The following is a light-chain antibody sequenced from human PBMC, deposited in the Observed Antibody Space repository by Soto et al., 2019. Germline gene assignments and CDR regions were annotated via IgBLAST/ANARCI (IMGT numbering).Light chain of an antibody. V-gene: IGKV3-20*01. Sequence: EIVLTQSPGTLSLSPGKRATLSCRASQSISSSYLAWYQQRPGQAPRLLTYGASSRATGIPDRFSGSGSGTEFTLTISRLEPEEFAVYYCQQFNNWPRTFGQGTKVDIK. J-gene: IGKJ1*01. CDR2: GAS. CDR3: QQFNNWPRT. CDR1: QSISSSY.